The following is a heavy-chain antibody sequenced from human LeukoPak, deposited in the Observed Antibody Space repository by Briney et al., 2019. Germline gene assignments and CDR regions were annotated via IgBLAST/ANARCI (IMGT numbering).Heavy chain of an antibody. CDR3: ARKRRDFWSGYYDS. CDR1: DGSISNYL. CDR2: VHFTGNT. Sequence: PSETLSLTCIVSDGSISNYLWSWIRKPAGKGLEWIGRVHFTGNTNYNPSFKSRLTMSVDTSKSQFSLNLKSVTAADTATYYCARKRRDFWSGYYDSWGQGILVTVSS. D-gene: IGHD3-3*01. J-gene: IGHJ4*02. V-gene: IGHV4-4*07.